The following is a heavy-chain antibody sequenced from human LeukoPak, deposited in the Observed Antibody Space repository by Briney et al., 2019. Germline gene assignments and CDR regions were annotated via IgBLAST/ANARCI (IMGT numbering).Heavy chain of an antibody. CDR2: VKGDGREK. D-gene: IGHD1-26*01. CDR3: ARDPYSGSYGPYYYYYMDV. V-gene: IGHV3-7*01. Sequence: GGSLRLSCAASGFNFGNSWMSWVRQAPGKGLEWVANVKGDGREKYYVDSVKGRFTISRDNPKNSLYLQMNSLRAEDAALYFCARDPYSGSYGPYYYYYMDVWGKGTTVTISS. J-gene: IGHJ6*03. CDR1: GFNFGNSW.